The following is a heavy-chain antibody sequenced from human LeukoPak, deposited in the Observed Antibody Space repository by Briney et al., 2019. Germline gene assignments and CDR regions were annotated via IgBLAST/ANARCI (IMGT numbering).Heavy chain of an antibody. CDR1: GFTFSSYA. CDR2: ISGSGGST. V-gene: IGHV3-23*01. D-gene: IGHD2-8*02. CDR3: AKGTGVVVYSSYYFDY. Sequence: GGSLRLSCAASGFTFSSYAMSWVRQAPGKGLEWVSAISGSGGSTYYADSVKGRFTISRDNSKNTLYLQMNSLRAEDTAVYYCAKGTGVVVYSSYYFDYWGQGTLVTVSS. J-gene: IGHJ4*02.